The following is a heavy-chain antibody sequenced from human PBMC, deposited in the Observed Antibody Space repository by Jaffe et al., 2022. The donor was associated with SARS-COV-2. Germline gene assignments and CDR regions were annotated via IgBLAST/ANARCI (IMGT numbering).Heavy chain of an antibody. Sequence: EVQLVESGGGLVQPGRSLRLSCAASGFTFDDYAMHWVRQAPGKGLEWVSGFSWNSDSIGYADSVKGRFTISRDNAKNSLYLQMNSLRAEDTALYYCAKDIRDYSSGWGGWFDPWGQGTLVTVSS. CDR3: AKDIRDYSSGWGGWFDP. J-gene: IGHJ5*02. CDR1: GFTFDDYA. CDR2: FSWNSDSI. D-gene: IGHD6-19*01. V-gene: IGHV3-9*01.